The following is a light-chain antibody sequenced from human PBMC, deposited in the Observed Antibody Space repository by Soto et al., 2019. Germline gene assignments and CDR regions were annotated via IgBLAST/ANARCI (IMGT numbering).Light chain of an antibody. CDR1: QTISSW. Sequence: DIQMTQSPCSLSASVGDRVTITCRASQTISSWLAWYQQKPRKAPKLLIYKASTLKSGFPSRFSGSGSGTEFTLTISSLQPDDFATYYCQHYNSYSEAFGQGTKVDIK. CDR3: QHYNSYSEA. CDR2: KAS. J-gene: IGKJ1*01. V-gene: IGKV1-5*03.